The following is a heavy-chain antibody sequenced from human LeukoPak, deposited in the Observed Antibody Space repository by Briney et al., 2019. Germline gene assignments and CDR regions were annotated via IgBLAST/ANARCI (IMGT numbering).Heavy chain of an antibody. V-gene: IGHV1-69*05. D-gene: IGHD3-22*01. CDR3: VMYYYDSSGYYYVSLDY. CDR1: GGTFSSYA. Sequence: ASVKVSCKASGGTFSSYAISWVRQAPGQGLEWMGRIIPIFGTANYAQKFQGRVTITTDESTSTAYMELSSLRSEDTAVYYCVMYYYDSSGYYYVSLDYWGQGTLVTVSS. CDR2: IIPIFGTA. J-gene: IGHJ4*02.